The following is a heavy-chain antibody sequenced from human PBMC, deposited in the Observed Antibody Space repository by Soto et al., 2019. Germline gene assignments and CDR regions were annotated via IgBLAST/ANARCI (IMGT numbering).Heavy chain of an antibody. J-gene: IGHJ6*02. Sequence: SQTLSLTCAISGDSVSSNSATWNWIRQSPSRGLEWLGRTYYRSKWYIDYAVSVKSRITINPDTSNNQLSLQLNSVTPEDTAVYYCARVTYYYDSSGYYYYYYYGMDVWGQGTTVTVSS. CDR1: GDSVSSNSAT. D-gene: IGHD3-22*01. CDR2: TYYRSKWYI. CDR3: ARVTYYYDSSGYYYYYYYGMDV. V-gene: IGHV6-1*01.